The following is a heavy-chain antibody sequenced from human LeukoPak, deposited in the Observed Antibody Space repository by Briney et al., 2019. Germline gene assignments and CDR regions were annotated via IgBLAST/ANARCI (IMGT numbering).Heavy chain of an antibody. J-gene: IGHJ4*02. CDR3: TKGGFYHYDSSGYSAD. Sequence: GGSLRLSCATSGFTFSSYAMIWVRQAPGKGLQWVSAISGDGRTYYTDSVKGRFIVSRDNSKSTLYLQISRLRAEDTAIYYCTKGGFYHYDSSGYSADWGQGTLVTVSS. CDR2: ISGDGRT. D-gene: IGHD3-22*01. V-gene: IGHV3-23*01. CDR1: GFTFSSYA.